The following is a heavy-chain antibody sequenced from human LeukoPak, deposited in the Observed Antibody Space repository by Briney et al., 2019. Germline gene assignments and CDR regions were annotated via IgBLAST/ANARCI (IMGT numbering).Heavy chain of an antibody. J-gene: IGHJ4*02. Sequence: PGGSLRLSCAASGFTFRNYWMSWVRQAPGTGLEWVANIKQDGSDRNYVTSVRGRFTISRDNAESSLYLQMNSLRAEDTALYYCARDKIVGATNFDYWGQGTLVTVSS. CDR1: GFTFRNYW. V-gene: IGHV3-7*03. CDR2: IKQDGSDR. D-gene: IGHD1-26*01. CDR3: ARDKIVGATNFDY.